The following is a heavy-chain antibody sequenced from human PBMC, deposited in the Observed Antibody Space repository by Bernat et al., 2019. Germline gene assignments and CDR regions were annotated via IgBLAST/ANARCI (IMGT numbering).Heavy chain of an antibody. J-gene: IGHJ3*02. CDR3: ARVRYCSSTSCYDAFGI. CDR1: GFTFSSYG. D-gene: IGHD2-2*01. CDR2: IWYDGSNK. Sequence: QVQLVESGGGVVQPGRSLRLSCAASGFTFSSYGMHWVRQAPGKGLEWVAVIWYDGSNKYYADSVKGRFTISRDNSKNTLYLQMNSLRAEDTAVYYCARVRYCSSTSCYDAFGIWGQGTMVTVSS. V-gene: IGHV3-33*01.